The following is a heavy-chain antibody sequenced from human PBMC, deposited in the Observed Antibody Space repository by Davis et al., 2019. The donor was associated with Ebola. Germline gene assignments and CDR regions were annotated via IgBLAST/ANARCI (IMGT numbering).Heavy chain of an antibody. CDR3: ARTNVGGGLLLRWFDP. V-gene: IGHV1-24*01. CDR2: FDPEDGET. J-gene: IGHJ5*02. CDR1: GGTFSSYA. D-gene: IGHD3-10*01. Sequence: ASVKVSCKASGGTFSSYAISWVRQAPGQGLEWMGGFDPEDGETIYAQKFQGRVTMTEDTSTDTAYMELSSLRSEDTAVYYCARTNVGGGLLLRWFDPWGQGTLVTVSS.